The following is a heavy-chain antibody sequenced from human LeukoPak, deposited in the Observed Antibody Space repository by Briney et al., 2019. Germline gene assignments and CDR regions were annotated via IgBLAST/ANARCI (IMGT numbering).Heavy chain of an antibody. J-gene: IGHJ5*02. Sequence: GGSLRLSCAASGFTFSSYAMHWVRQAPGKGLEWVAVISYDGSNKYYADSVKGRFTISRDNSKNTLYLQMNSLRAEDTAVYYCARDLRTDYPSNWFDPWGQGTLVTVSS. CDR2: ISYDGSNK. V-gene: IGHV3-30*04. CDR1: GFTFSSYA. D-gene: IGHD3-16*01. CDR3: ARDLRTDYPSNWFDP.